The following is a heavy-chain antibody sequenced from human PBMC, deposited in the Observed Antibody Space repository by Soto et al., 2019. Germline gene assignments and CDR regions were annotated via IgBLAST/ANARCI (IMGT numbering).Heavy chain of an antibody. Sequence: EVQLVESGGGLIQPGGSLRLSCAASGFALSNNWMHWVRQAPGKGLMWVSRINTDGKSKNYADSVKGRFTISRDIGKNTLFLQMNDLRAEDTAVYYCARGNLPLPYCSGGSCYYIDFWGQGTLVAVSS. CDR1: GFALSNNW. D-gene: IGHD2-15*01. CDR3: ARGNLPLPYCSGGSCYYIDF. CDR2: INTDGKSK. J-gene: IGHJ4*02. V-gene: IGHV3-74*01.